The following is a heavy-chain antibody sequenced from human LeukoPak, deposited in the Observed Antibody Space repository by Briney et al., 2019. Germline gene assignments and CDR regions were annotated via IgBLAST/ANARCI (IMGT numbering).Heavy chain of an antibody. V-gene: IGHV1-3*01. J-gene: IGHJ4*02. CDR2: INAGNCNT. D-gene: IGHD3-10*01. Sequence: ASVKVSCKASGYTFTSYAMHWVRQAPGQRREWMGWINAGNCNTKYSQKLQGRVPITRDTSASTAYMELSSLRSEDTAVYYCARELATMVRGVIKFPLNYWGQGTLVTVSS. CDR3: ARELATMVRGVIKFPLNY. CDR1: GYTFTSYA.